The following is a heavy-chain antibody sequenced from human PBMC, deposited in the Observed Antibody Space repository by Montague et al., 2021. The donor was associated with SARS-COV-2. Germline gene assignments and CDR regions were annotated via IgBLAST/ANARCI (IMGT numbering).Heavy chain of an antibody. D-gene: IGHD3-22*01. CDR1: GGSFSGYY. CDR2: INHSGST. J-gene: IGHJ4*02. V-gene: IGHV4-34*01. Sequence: SETLSLTCAVYGGSFSGYYWSWIRQPPGKGLEWIGEINHSGSTKYNPSLKSRVTIPVDTSKNQFSLKLSSVTAADTAVYYCARGTKGVFTYDYDSSGYASDYWGQGTLVTVSS. CDR3: ARGTKGVFTYDYDSSGYASDY.